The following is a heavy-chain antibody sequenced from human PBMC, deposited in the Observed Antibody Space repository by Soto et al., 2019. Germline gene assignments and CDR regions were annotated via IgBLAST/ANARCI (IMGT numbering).Heavy chain of an antibody. CDR3: TRGLVDSSPPYTYHGMDV. J-gene: IGHJ6*02. V-gene: IGHV3-48*01. CDR2: ISSSSSTI. D-gene: IGHD3-9*01. CDR1: GFTFITYS. Sequence: GGSLRLSCASSGFTFITYSMNLVRQAPGKGLEWVSYISSSSSTIFYTDSVKGRFTVSRDNAKNSLYLQMSSLRAEDTAVYYCTRGLVDSSPPYTYHGMDVWGQGTTVTVSS.